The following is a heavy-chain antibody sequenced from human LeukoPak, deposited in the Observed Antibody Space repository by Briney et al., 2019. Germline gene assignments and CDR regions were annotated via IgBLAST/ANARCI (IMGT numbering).Heavy chain of an antibody. Sequence: PSETLSLTCTVSGGSISTHYWSWIRQPAGKGLEWIGRIYSSGSTNYNPSLKSRLTMSQDTSKNQLSLKLTSVTAADTAVYYCARDREGCTSARCYEIWFDPWGQGTLVTVSS. CDR3: ARDREGCTSARCYEIWFDP. CDR1: GGSISTHY. D-gene: IGHD2-2*01. V-gene: IGHV4-4*07. CDR2: IYSSGST. J-gene: IGHJ5*02.